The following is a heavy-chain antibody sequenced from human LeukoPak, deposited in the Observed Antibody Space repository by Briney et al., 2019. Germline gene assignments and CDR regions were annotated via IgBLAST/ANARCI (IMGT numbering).Heavy chain of an antibody. V-gene: IGHV3-15*01. CDR2: IKSKTDGGTT. Sequence: GGSLRLSCAASGFTFSNAWMSWVRQAPGKGLEWVVRIKSKTDGGTTDYAAPVKGRFTVSRDDSKNTLYLQMNSLKTEDTAVYYCTTDRYCSGGSCYGRGVYYYYMDVWGKGTTVTVSS. D-gene: IGHD2-15*01. CDR1: GFTFSNAW. CDR3: TTDRYCSGGSCYGRGVYYYYMDV. J-gene: IGHJ6*03.